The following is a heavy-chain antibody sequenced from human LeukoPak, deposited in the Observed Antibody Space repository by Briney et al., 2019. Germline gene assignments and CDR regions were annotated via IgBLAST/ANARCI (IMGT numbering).Heavy chain of an antibody. CDR3: ARVNVCPRCHFDY. V-gene: IGHV3-48*03. J-gene: IGHJ4*02. CDR2: ITNRGSGSTI. D-gene: IGHD3-16*01. Sequence: GGSLRLSCAASGFTFSSYEMNWVRQAPGKGLEWVSYITNRGSGSTIYYAGSVKGRFTISRDNAKNTLYLQMNSLRAEDTAVYYCARVNVCPRCHFDYWGQGTLVTVSS. CDR1: GFTFSSYE.